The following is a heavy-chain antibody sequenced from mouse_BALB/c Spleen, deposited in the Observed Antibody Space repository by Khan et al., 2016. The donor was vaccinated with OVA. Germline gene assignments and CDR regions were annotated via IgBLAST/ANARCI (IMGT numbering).Heavy chain of an antibody. CDR2: IYPGTGST. V-gene: IGHV1S132*01. Sequence: QVQLQQSGAELVRPGASVKLSCKTSGYIFTSYWIHWVKQRSGQGLEWIARIYPGTGSTYYNAKFKGKATLTAAKSSRTAFLPLHSLHFGGSAVYCCARGGDSDEAWCAYGGQGTLVTVSA. CDR3: ARGGDSDEAWCAY. J-gene: IGHJ3*01. CDR1: GYIFTSYW.